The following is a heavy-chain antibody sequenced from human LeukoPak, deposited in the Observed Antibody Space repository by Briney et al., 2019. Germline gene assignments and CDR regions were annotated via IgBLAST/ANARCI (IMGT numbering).Heavy chain of an antibody. CDR2: IYYSGST. Sequence: SETLSLTCTVSGGSVSSGSYYWSWIRQPPGKGLEWIGYIYYSGSTNYNPSLKSRVTISVDTSKNQFSLKLSSVTAADTAVYYGARGAYSGSYRRLMDYWGQGTLVTVSS. CDR1: GGSVSSGSYY. J-gene: IGHJ4*02. D-gene: IGHD1-26*01. V-gene: IGHV4-61*01. CDR3: ARGAYSGSYRRLMDY.